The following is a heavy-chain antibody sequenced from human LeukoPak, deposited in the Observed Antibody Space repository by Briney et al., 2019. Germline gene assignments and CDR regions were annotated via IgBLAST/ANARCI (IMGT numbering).Heavy chain of an antibody. CDR2: IYSGGST. CDR1: GFTVSTYY. V-gene: IGHV3-53*01. D-gene: IGHD2-2*01. J-gene: IGHJ4*02. Sequence: PGGSLRLSCAASGFTVSTYYMTWVRQAPGKGLGCVSVIYSGGSTYYADSVKGRFTVSRDNSKNTLYPQMNSLRAEDTAMYYCARGLGYCTSTTCLLPFDYWGQGTLVTVSS. CDR3: ARGLGYCTSTTCLLPFDY.